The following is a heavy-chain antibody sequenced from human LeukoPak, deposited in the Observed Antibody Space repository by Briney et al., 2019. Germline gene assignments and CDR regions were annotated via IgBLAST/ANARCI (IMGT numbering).Heavy chain of an antibody. CDR1: GYSFTSYW. D-gene: IGHD3-9*01. J-gene: IGHJ4*02. CDR3: ARTLNYDFLTGPGY. Sequence: RGESLNISCKGSGYSFTSYWIGWVRQMPGKGLEWMAIIYPGDSDTKYSPSFQGQVAISADKSISTAYLQWNSLKASDTAMYYCARTLNYDFLTGPGYWGQGTLVTVSS. CDR2: IYPGDSDT. V-gene: IGHV5-51*01.